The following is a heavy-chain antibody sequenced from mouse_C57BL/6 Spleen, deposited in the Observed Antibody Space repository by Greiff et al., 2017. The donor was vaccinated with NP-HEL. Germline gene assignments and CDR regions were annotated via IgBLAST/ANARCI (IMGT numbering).Heavy chain of an antibody. D-gene: IGHD1-1*01. CDR2: IYPGDGDT. V-gene: IGHV1-80*01. CDR3: ARDGSSYVYARDY. J-gene: IGHJ4*01. CDR1: GYAFSSYW. Sequence: QVQLKESGAELVKPGASVKISCKASGYAFSSYWMNWVKQRPGKGLEWIGQIYPGDGDTNYNGKFKGKATLTADKSSSTAYMPLSSLTSEVCAVYFCARDGSSYVYARDYWGKGTSVTVSS.